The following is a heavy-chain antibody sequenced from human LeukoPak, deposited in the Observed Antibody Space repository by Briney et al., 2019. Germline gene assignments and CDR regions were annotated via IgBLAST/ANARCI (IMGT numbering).Heavy chain of an antibody. D-gene: IGHD1-1*01. CDR2: IYYSGST. J-gene: IGHJ4*02. CDR1: GGSISSSSYY. Sequence: QASETLSLTCTVSGGSISSSSYYWGWIRQPPGKGLEWIGSIYYSGSTYYNPSLKSRVTISVDTSKNQFSLKLSSVTAADTAVYYCARDRGTWNDDGFDYWGQGTLVTVSS. CDR3: ARDRGTWNDDGFDY. V-gene: IGHV4-39*07.